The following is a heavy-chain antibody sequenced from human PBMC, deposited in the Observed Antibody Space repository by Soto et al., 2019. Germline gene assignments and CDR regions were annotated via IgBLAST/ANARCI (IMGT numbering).Heavy chain of an antibody. CDR2: IIPIFGTA. CDR1: GGTFSSYA. J-gene: IGHJ6*02. Sequence: SVKVSCKASGGTFSSYAISWVRQAPGQGLEWMGGIIPIFGTANYAQKFQGRVTITADGSTSTAYMELSSLRSEDTAVYYCARDNGYSNYYYYYGMDVWGQGTTVTVSS. CDR3: ARDNGYSNYYYYYGMDV. V-gene: IGHV1-69*13. D-gene: IGHD2-8*01.